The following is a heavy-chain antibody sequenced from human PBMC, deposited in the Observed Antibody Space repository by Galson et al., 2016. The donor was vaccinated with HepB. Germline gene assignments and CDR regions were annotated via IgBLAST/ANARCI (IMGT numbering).Heavy chain of an antibody. J-gene: IGHJ5*02. Sequence: SLRLSCAASGLPFSATGFHWVRQAPGKGLAWVGRIRSKPNNYATIYAESVKGRLSISRDDSKNTTYLQMSNLETEDTSVYYCTKHTRGWFDPRGQGTLVTVSS. V-gene: IGHV3-73*01. CDR3: TKHTRGWFDP. CDR1: GLPFSATG. D-gene: IGHD1-26*01. CDR2: IRSKPNNYAT.